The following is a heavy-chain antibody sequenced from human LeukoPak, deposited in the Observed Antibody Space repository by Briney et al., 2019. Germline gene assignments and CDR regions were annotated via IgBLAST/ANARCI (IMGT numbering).Heavy chain of an antibody. J-gene: IGHJ4*02. V-gene: IGHV3-33*01. CDR3: ARGLLRNYYFDY. CDR2: IWPDGSDK. Sequence: GGSLRLSCAASGFTFSSYGMHWVRQAPGKGLEWVAIIWPDGSDKYYADSVKGRFTISRDNSKNTLYLQMNSLRAEDTAVYYCARGLLRNYYFDYWGQGTLVTVSS. CDR1: GFTFSSYG. D-gene: IGHD2-15*01.